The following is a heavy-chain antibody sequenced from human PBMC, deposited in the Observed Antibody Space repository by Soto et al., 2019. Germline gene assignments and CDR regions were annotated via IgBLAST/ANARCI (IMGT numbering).Heavy chain of an antibody. D-gene: IGHD2-15*01. J-gene: IGHJ4*02. CDR3: ARDLGGWPDY. CDR2: IYSDGYT. Sequence: GGSLRLSCAASGFTVSTSYMSWVRQVPGKGLEWVSIIYSDGYTYYAASVKGRVTITRDTSASTAYMELSSLRSEDTAVYYCARDLGGWPDYWGQGTLVTVSS. V-gene: IGHV3-66*01. CDR1: GFTVSTSY.